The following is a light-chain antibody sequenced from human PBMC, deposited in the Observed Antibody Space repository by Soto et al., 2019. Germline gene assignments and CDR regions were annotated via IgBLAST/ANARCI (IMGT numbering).Light chain of an antibody. V-gene: IGLV2-14*03. CDR1: SNDVGGYNY. CDR3: SSYSSSSTLVL. J-gene: IGLJ2*01. Sequence: QSVLTQPASVSGSPGQSITISCTGTSNDVGGYNYVSWYQHHPGKAPKLMVYDVSNRPSGVSNRFSGSKSGNTASLTISGLQPEDEADYYCSSYSSSSTLVLFGGGTKLTVL. CDR2: DVS.